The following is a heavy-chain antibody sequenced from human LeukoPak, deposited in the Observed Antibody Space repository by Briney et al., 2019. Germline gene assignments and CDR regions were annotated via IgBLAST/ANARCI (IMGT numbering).Heavy chain of an antibody. V-gene: IGHV4-61*02. CDR2: IYTSGST. CDR3: ARVPYSSSLYNWFDP. D-gene: IGHD6-6*01. J-gene: IGHJ5*02. CDR1: GGSISSGSYY. Sequence: SETLSLTCTVAGGSISSGSYYWGWIRQPAGKGLEWIGRIYTSGSTNYNPPLKSRVTISVDTSKNHFSLNLSSATATDTAVYYCARVPYSSSLYNWFDPWGQGTLVTVSS.